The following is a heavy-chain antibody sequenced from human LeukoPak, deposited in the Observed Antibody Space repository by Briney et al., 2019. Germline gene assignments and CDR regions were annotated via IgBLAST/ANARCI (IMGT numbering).Heavy chain of an antibody. CDR3: ARTAGRITIFGVLDGYYFDY. CDR2: IYHSGST. V-gene: IGHV4-38-2*02. Sequence: SETLSLTCTVSGGSISSGYYWGWIRQPPGKGLEGIGSIYHSGSTYYNPSLKSRVTISVDTSKNQFALQLSSVTAADTAVYYCARTAGRITIFGVLDGYYFDYWGQGTLVTVSS. CDR1: GGSISSGYY. J-gene: IGHJ4*02. D-gene: IGHD3-3*01.